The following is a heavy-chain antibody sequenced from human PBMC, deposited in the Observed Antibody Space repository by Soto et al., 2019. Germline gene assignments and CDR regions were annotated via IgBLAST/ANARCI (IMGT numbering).Heavy chain of an antibody. CDR1: GYTFTGYY. D-gene: IGHD3-22*01. CDR3: AKTYDGSGQPSHWFDP. J-gene: IGHJ5*02. CDR2: INPKSGGT. V-gene: IGHV1-2*02. Sequence: ASVKVSCKASGYTFTGYYIHWVRQAPGQGLEWMGWINPKSGGTNYAQRFQGRVTMTRDTSISTAYMDLSRLTSDDTATHYCAKTYDGSGQPSHWFDPWGQGTPVTVSS.